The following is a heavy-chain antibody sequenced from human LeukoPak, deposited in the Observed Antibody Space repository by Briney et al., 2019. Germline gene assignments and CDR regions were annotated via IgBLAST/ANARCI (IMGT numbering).Heavy chain of an antibody. J-gene: IGHJ4*02. CDR2: IWYDGNHK. CDR1: GFTFSNSG. D-gene: IGHD3-3*01. V-gene: IGHV3-33*01. CDR3: ARGSGSNYAALDY. Sequence: QAGGSLRLSCTASGFTFSNSGMHWVRQAPGKGLEWVAVIWYDGNHKYPADSVKGRFTISRDNSKSTLYLEMNSLRPEDTAVYYCARGSGSNYAALDYWGQGTLVTVSS.